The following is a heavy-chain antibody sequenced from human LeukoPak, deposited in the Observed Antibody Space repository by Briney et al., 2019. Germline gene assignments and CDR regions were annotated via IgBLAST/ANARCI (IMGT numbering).Heavy chain of an antibody. CDR1: GFTFSNYA. V-gene: IGHV3-23*01. CDR2: ISGGSTST. J-gene: IGHJ4*02. CDR3: AKEYCGGRCYEDYFDA. Sequence: TGGSLRLSCVASGFTFSNYAVSWVRQAPGKGLEWVSAISGGSTSTYYADSVKGRFTISRDNSKSTLSLQMNSLRAEDTAMYYCAKEYCGGRCYEDYFDAWGQGTLVTVSS. D-gene: IGHD2-15*01.